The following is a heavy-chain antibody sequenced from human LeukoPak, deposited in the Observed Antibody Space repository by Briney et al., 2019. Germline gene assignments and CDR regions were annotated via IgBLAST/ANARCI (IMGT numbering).Heavy chain of an antibody. CDR1: GFSFSSFA. J-gene: IGHJ5*02. D-gene: IGHD4-17*01. CDR3: TKDPNGDYIGAFDP. Sequence: HPGGSLRLSCAASGFSFSSFAMTWVRQAPGKGLEWVSSITGGHYATYNTDSVKGRFTISRDNAKNTLYLQMSSLRADDTAIYYCTKDPNGDYIGAFDPWGQGTLVTVSS. V-gene: IGHV3-23*01. CDR2: ITGGHYAT.